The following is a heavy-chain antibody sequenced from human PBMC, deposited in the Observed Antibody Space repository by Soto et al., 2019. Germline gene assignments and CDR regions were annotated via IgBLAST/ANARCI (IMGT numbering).Heavy chain of an antibody. CDR2: INHSGST. Sequence: SETLSLTCAVYGGSFSGYYWSWIRQPPGKGLEWIGEINHSGSTNYNPSLKSRVTISVDTSKNQFSLKLSSVTAADTAVYYCARVALIGYCSSTSCLNWFDPWGQGTLVTVSS. V-gene: IGHV4-34*01. D-gene: IGHD2-2*01. J-gene: IGHJ5*02. CDR3: ARVALIGYCSSTSCLNWFDP. CDR1: GGSFSGYY.